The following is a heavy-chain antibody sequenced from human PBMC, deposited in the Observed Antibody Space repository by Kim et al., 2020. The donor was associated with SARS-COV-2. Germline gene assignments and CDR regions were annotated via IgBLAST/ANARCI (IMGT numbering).Heavy chain of an antibody. Sequence: SETLSLTCTVSGGSISSYYWSWIRQPPGKGLEWIGYIYYSGSTNYNPSLKSRVTISVDTSKNQFSLKLSSVTAADTAVYYCARDRGHYDFWSGPLGHYYFDYCGQGTLVTVSS. CDR2: IYYSGST. CDR1: GGSISSYY. CDR3: ARDRGHYDFWSGPLGHYYFDY. V-gene: IGHV4-59*01. D-gene: IGHD3-3*01. J-gene: IGHJ4*02.